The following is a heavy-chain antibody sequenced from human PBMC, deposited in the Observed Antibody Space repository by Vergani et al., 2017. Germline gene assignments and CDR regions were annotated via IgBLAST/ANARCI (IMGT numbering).Heavy chain of an antibody. CDR1: GGSISSYY. V-gene: IGHV4-4*07. CDR2: IYTSGST. CDR3: ARVLETPEDDYGDSSAFDAFDI. J-gene: IGHJ3*02. D-gene: IGHD4-17*01. Sequence: QVQLQESGPGLVKPSETLSLTCTVSGGSISSYYWSWIRQPAGKGLEWIGRIYTSGSTNYNPSLKSRVTMSVDTSKNQFSLKLSSVTAADTAVYYCARVLETPEDDYGDSSAFDAFDIWGQGTMVTVSS.